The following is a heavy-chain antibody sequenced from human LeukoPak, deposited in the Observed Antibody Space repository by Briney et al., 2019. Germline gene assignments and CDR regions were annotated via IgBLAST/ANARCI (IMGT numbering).Heavy chain of an antibody. CDR1: GGSLSPYF. Sequence: PETLSLTCPLSGGSLSPYFWSWIRQPPGNGLEWIGYISYTGNTNDNPSLKSRVTTSVDTSKNEFSLQLSPVTAADTAVYYCARDDYRGVTNFDPWGQGTLVTVSS. J-gene: IGHJ5*02. CDR3: ARDDYRGVTNFDP. D-gene: IGHD3-10*01. CDR2: ISYTGNT. V-gene: IGHV4-59*01.